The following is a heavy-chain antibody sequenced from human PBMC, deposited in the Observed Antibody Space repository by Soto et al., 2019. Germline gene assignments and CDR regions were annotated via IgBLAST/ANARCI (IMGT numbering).Heavy chain of an antibody. V-gene: IGHV4-59*01. D-gene: IGHD1-26*01. CDR3: AIRYGGNFDY. CDR1: GGSISSYY. CDR2: IYYSGST. Sequence: QVQLQESGPGLVKPSETLSLTCTVSGGSISSYYWSWIRQPPGKGLEWIGYIYYSGSTSYNPSLKSRVTISVDTSKNQFSLKLSSVTAADTAVYYCAIRYGGNFDYWGQGTLVTVSS. J-gene: IGHJ4*02.